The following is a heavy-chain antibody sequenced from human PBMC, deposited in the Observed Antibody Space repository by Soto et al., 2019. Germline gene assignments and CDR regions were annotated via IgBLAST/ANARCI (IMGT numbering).Heavy chain of an antibody. Sequence: QVQLQESGPGLVKPSQTLSLTCTVSGGSISSGDYYWSWIRQPPGKGLEWIGYIYYSGSTYYNPSLKSRVTISVDTSKNQFSLKLSSVTAADTAVYYCAREDHRGDYVLGTGYWGQGTLVTVSS. CDR1: GGSISSGDYY. J-gene: IGHJ4*02. D-gene: IGHD4-17*01. CDR2: IYYSGST. V-gene: IGHV4-30-4*01. CDR3: AREDHRGDYVLGTGY.